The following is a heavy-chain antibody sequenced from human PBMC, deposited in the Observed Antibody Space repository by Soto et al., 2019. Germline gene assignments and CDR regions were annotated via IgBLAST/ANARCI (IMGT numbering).Heavy chain of an antibody. CDR2: INHSGST. Sequence: SETLSLTCAVYGGSFSGYYWSWIRQPPGKGLERIGEINHSGSTNYNPSLKSRVTISVDTSKNQFSLKLSSVTAADTAVYYCARVAVLRFLEWLRPYYYYGMDVWGQGTTVTVSS. J-gene: IGHJ6*02. D-gene: IGHD3-3*01. CDR1: GGSFSGYY. V-gene: IGHV4-34*01. CDR3: ARVAVLRFLEWLRPYYYYGMDV.